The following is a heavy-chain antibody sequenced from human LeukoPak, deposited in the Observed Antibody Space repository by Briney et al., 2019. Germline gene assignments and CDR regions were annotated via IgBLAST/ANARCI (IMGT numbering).Heavy chain of an antibody. CDR2: INPGDSDT. CDR3: ARQPLWFGELLSPYYFDY. Sequence: GESLKISCKGSGYSFTSYWIGWVRQMPGKGLEWMGIINPGDSDTRYSPSFQGQVTISADKSISTAYLQWSSLKASDTAMYYCARQPLWFGELLSPYYFDYWGQGTLVTVSS. J-gene: IGHJ4*02. CDR1: GYSFTSYW. V-gene: IGHV5-51*01. D-gene: IGHD3-10*01.